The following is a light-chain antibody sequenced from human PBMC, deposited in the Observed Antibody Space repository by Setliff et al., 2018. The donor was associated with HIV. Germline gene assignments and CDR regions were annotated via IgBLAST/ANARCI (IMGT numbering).Light chain of an antibody. CDR1: GSDIGSYNL. CDR3: FSYVGSPWV. J-gene: IGLJ1*01. CDR2: EVN. Sequence: QSALTQPPSLSGSPGQSITISCTGTGSDIGSYNLVSWYQQHPGKAPKLMIYEVNKRPSGVSNRFSGSKSGNTASLTIFGLQPEDEADYYCFSYVGSPWVFGTGTKVTVL. V-gene: IGLV2-23*02.